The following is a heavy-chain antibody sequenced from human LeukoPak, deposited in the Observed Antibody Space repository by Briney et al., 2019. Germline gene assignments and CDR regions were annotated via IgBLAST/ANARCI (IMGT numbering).Heavy chain of an antibody. D-gene: IGHD5-24*01. V-gene: IGHV4-59*08. CDR1: GDSISSYY. CDR3: ARHVTISGPYDASDI. Sequence: SETLSLTCTVSGDSISSYYWSWIRQPPGKGLEWIGYIYYSGGTDYNPSLKSRVTISVDTSKNQFSLKLRSVTAADTAVYYCARHVTISGPYDASDIWGRGTMVTVSP. CDR2: IYYSGGT. J-gene: IGHJ3*02.